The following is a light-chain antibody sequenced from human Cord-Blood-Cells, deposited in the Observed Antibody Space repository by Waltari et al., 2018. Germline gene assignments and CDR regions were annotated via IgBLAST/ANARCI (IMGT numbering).Light chain of an antibody. V-gene: IGKV1-5*03. J-gene: IGKJ3*01. CDR1: QSISSW. CDR3: QQYNSYS. CDR2: KAS. Sequence: DIQMHQSPSTLSASVGDRVTITCRASQSISSWLAGYQQKPGKAPKLLIYKASSLETRVPSRFSGSGSGTEFTLTISSLQPDDFATYYCQQYNSYSFGPGTKVDIK.